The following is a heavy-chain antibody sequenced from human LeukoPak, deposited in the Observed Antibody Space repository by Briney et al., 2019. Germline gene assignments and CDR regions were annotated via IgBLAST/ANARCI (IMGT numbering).Heavy chain of an antibody. CDR2: IYTGGT. Sequence: KSSETLSLTCTVSGGSISAYYWSWIRQPAGKGPEWIGRIYTGGTIYNPSLQSRVAISVDKSKNQISLRLNYVTAADTAIYYCVRHLDYWGQGTLVTVSS. V-gene: IGHV4-4*07. CDR1: GGSISAYY. CDR3: VRHLDY. J-gene: IGHJ4*02.